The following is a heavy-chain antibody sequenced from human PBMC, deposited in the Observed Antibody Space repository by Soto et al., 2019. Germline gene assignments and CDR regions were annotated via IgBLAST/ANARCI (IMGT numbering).Heavy chain of an antibody. J-gene: IGHJ6*03. Sequence: GGSLRLSCAASGFTFSSYGMHWVRQAPGKGLEWVAVISYDGSNKYYADSVKGRFTISRDNSKNTLYLQMNSLRAEDTAVYYCAKDGVWSGDYVFKYDYYYMDVWGKGTTVTVSS. CDR2: ISYDGSNK. CDR3: AKDGVWSGDYVFKYDYYYMDV. V-gene: IGHV3-30*18. CDR1: GFTFSSYG. D-gene: IGHD2-21*02.